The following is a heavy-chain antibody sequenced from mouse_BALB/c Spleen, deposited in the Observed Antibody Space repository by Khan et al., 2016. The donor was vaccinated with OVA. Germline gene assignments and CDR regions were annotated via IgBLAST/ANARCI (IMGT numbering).Heavy chain of an antibody. CDR3: GRPYGNCGYYAMDY. CDR1: GFTFNTYA. D-gene: IGHD2-10*02. V-gene: IGHV10-1*02. J-gene: IGHJ4*01. CDR2: IRSKSNNYAT. Sequence: EVQLVESGGGLVQPKGSLKLSCAASGFTFNTYAMNWVRQAPGKGLEWVARIRSKSNNYATYYADSVKARFIISRDASQSLLYLQMNHLKTEDTAMYDCGRPYGNCGYYAMDYWGHGTSVTVSS.